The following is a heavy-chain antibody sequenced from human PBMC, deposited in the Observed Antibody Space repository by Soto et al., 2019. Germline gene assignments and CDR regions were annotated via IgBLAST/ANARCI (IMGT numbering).Heavy chain of an antibody. CDR3: ARAVSGISFDY. D-gene: IGHD3-16*01. J-gene: IGHJ4*02. Sequence: SETLSLTCTVYGGSISSGDYYWSWIRQPPGKGLEWIGYIYYSGSTYYNPSLKSRVTISVDTSKNQFSLKLSSVTAADTAVYYCARAVSGISFDYWGQGTLVTVSS. V-gene: IGHV4-30-4*01. CDR2: IYYSGST. CDR1: GGSISSGDYY.